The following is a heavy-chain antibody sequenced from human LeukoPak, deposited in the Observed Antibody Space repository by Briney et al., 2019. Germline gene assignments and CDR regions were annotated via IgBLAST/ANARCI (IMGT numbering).Heavy chain of an antibody. CDR3: ARASDGYSYGSFVDY. CDR2: INPNRSDT. Sequence: GSVKASCKASGYTFTGYYMQWVRQAPGQGLEWMGWINPNRSDTNYAQQFQGWVNMTRDTSTTTAYMELSRLRFDDTAVYYCARASDGYSYGSFVDYWGQGTLVTVSS. V-gene: IGHV1-2*04. CDR1: GYTFTGYY. D-gene: IGHD5-18*01. J-gene: IGHJ4*02.